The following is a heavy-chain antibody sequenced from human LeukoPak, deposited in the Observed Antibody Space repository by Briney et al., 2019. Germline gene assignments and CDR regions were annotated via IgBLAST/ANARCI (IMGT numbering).Heavy chain of an antibody. D-gene: IGHD3-10*02. CDR2: ISSSGSTI. CDR3: AELGITMIGGV. J-gene: IGHJ6*04. CDR1: GFTFTTYW. V-gene: IGHV3-48*04. Sequence: GESLRLSCADSGFTFTTYWLGWVRQPPGKGLEWVSYISSSGSTIYYADSVKGRFTISRDNAKNSLYLQMNSLRAEDTAVYYCAELGITMIGGVWGKGTTVAISS.